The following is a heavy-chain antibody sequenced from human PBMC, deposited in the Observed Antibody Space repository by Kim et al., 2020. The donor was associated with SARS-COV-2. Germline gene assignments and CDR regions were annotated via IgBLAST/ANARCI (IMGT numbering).Heavy chain of an antibody. D-gene: IGHD3-10*01. J-gene: IGHJ4*02. Sequence: SETLSLTCAVYGGSFSGYYWSWIRQPPGKGLEWIGEINHSGSTNYNPSLKSRVTISVDTSKNQFSLKLSSVTAADTAVYYCARGAPRGRGPVRGVIAYYFDYWGQGTLVTVSS. CDR3: ARGAPRGRGPVRGVIAYYFDY. CDR2: INHSGST. CDR1: GGSFSGYY. V-gene: IGHV4-34*01.